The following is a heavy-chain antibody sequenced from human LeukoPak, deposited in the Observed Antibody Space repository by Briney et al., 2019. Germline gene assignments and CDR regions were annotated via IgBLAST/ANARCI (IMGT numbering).Heavy chain of an antibody. V-gene: IGHV3-30*18. CDR3: ANGLYGDYNWFDP. Sequence: GGSLRLSCAASGFTFSNYAMHWVRQAPGKGLEWVAVISDDGSNKYYGDSVKGRFTISRDNSKNTVYLQMNSLRAEDTAVYYCANGLYGDYNWFDPWGQGTLVTVSS. CDR1: GFTFSNYA. D-gene: IGHD4-17*01. CDR2: ISDDGSNK. J-gene: IGHJ5*02.